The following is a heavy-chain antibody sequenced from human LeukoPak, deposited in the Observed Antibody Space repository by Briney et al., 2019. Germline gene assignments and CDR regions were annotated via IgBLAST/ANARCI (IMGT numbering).Heavy chain of an antibody. CDR2: SGSGGST. D-gene: IGHD3-10*01. CDR1: GFIFSSYA. CDR3: ARVVHYGSGPAVG. Sequence: PGVSLRLSCAASGFIFSSYAMSWVRQAPGKGLEWVSASGSGGSTYYADPVKGRFTISRDNAKNSVHLQMNSLRAEDTAVYYCARVVHYGSGPAVGWGQGTLVTVSS. J-gene: IGHJ4*02. V-gene: IGHV3-23*01.